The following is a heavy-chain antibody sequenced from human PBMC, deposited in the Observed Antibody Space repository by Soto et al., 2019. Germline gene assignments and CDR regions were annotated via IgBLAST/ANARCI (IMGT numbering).Heavy chain of an antibody. CDR3: ARESSADSSGLNWSDP. CDR1: GGSISSYY. J-gene: IGHJ5*02. Sequence: SETLSLTCTVSGGSISSYYWSWIRQPPGKGLEWIGYIYYSGSTNFNPSLKSRVTISVDTSKNQFSLKLSSVTAADTAVYYCARESSADSSGLNWSDPWGKETLVTV. CDR2: IYYSGST. D-gene: IGHD3-22*01. V-gene: IGHV4-59*01.